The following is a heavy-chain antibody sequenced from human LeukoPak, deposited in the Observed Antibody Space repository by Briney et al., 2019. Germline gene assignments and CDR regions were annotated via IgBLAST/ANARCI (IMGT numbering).Heavy chain of an antibody. CDR3: ARQNPYSSGWYYFDY. J-gene: IGHJ4*02. V-gene: IGHV4-39*01. CDR1: GGSISSSSYY. Sequence: SETLSLTCTVSGGSISSSSYYWGWIRQPPGKGLEWIGSIYYSGSTYYNPSLKSRVTISVDTSKNQFSLKLSSVTAADTAVYCCARQNPYSSGWYYFDYWGQGTLVTVSS. D-gene: IGHD6-19*01. CDR2: IYYSGST.